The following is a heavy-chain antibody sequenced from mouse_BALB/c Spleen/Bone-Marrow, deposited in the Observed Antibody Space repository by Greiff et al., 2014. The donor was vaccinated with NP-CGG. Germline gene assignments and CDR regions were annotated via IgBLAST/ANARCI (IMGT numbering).Heavy chain of an antibody. V-gene: IGHV1-82*01. Sequence: QVQLQQSGPELVKPGASVKISCTGSGYAFSSSWMNWVKQRPGQGLEWIGRIYPGDGDTNSNGRFKGKATLTADRSSNTAYMQPSSLPSLASAVFFCARSADSVISYGARDYGGKGPSAT. CDR2: IYPGDGDT. J-gene: IGHJ4*01. CDR3: ARSADSVISYGARDY. CDR1: GYAFSSSW. D-gene: IGHD2-12*01.